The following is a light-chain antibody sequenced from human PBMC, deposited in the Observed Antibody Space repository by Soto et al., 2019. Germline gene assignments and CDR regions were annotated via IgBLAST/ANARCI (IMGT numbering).Light chain of an antibody. Sequence: EIVMTQSPATLSVSPGERATLSCRASQSVSSNLACYQQKPGQAHRLLIYGASNRATVLPARFSGSVSGTELTLTISSLQSECFAVYYCQQYNNWPPWTFGQATKVEIK. V-gene: IGKV3-15*01. CDR1: QSVSSN. J-gene: IGKJ1*01. CDR2: GAS. CDR3: QQYNNWPPWT.